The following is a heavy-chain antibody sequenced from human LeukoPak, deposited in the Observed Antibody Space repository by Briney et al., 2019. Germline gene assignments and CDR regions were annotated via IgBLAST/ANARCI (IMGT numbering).Heavy chain of an antibody. J-gene: IGHJ4*02. D-gene: IGHD3-9*01. V-gene: IGHV3-11*01. CDR2: ISSSGSTI. CDR1: GFTFSDYY. CDR3: ARDGHLDWLFPQPGFDY. Sequence: SGGSLRLSCAASGFTFSDYYMSWIRQAPGKGLEWVSYISSSGSTIYYADSVKGRFAISRDNAKNSLYLQMNSLRAEDTAVYYCARDGHLDWLFPQPGFDYWGQGTLVTVSS.